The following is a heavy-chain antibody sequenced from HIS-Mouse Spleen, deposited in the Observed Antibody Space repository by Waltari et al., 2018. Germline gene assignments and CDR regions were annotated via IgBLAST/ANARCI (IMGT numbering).Heavy chain of an antibody. D-gene: IGHD3-22*01. CDR1: GFTSSSYA. V-gene: IGHV3-30-3*01. Sequence: QVQLVESGGGVVQPGRSLRLSCAASGFTSSSYAMHWLRQAPGKGLEWVAVISYDGSNKYYADSVKGRFTISRDNSKNTLYLQMNSLRAEDTAVYYCARCHYYDSSGYCYFDYWGQGTLVTVSS. J-gene: IGHJ4*02. CDR3: ARCHYYDSSGYCYFDY. CDR2: ISYDGSNK.